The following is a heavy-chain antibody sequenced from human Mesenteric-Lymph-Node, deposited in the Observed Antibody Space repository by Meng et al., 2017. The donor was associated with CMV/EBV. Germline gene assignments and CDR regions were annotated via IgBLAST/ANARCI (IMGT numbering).Heavy chain of an antibody. CDR1: GFGLSDYE. D-gene: IGHD3-3*01. V-gene: IGHV3-48*03. Sequence: GGSLRLSCAASGFGLSDYEITWVRQAPGKGLEWVSYISSSGSTIYYADSVKGRFTISRDNAKNSLYLQMNSLRAEDTAVYYCARENFSPHDYWGQGTLVTVSS. CDR3: ARENFSPHDY. CDR2: ISSSGSTI. J-gene: IGHJ4*02.